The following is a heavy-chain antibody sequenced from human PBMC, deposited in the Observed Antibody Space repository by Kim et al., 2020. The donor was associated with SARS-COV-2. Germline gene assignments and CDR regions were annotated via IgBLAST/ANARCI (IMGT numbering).Heavy chain of an antibody. Sequence: GGSLRLSCAASGFTFSTYDMSWVRQAPGKGLEWVSTITGRDGSQYYADALKGLFTISEDNTKNTLFLQLNRLIAEDTALYCYARESSRREDYCCQGSLV. CDR2: ITGRDGSQ. D-gene: IGHD1-26*01. V-gene: IGHV3-23*01. CDR1: GFTFSTYD. J-gene: IGHJ4*02. CDR3: ARESSRREDY.